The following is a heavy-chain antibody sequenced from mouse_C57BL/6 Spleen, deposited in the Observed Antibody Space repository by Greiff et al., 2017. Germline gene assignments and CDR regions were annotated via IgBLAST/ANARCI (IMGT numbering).Heavy chain of an antibody. Sequence: EVKLMESGGGLVKPGGSLKLSCAASGFTFSDYGMHWVRQAPEKGLEWVAYISSGSSTIYYADTVKGRFTISRDNAKNTLFLQMTSRRSEDTAMYYCARYKLRLGYFDVWGTGTTVTVSS. V-gene: IGHV5-17*01. CDR1: GFTFSDYG. J-gene: IGHJ1*03. CDR3: ARYKLRLGYFDV. D-gene: IGHD3-2*02. CDR2: ISSGSSTI.